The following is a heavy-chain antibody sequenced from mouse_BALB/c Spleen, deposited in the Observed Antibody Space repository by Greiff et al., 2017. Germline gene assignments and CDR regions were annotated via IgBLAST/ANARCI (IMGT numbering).Heavy chain of an antibody. CDR2: ISDGGSYT. CDR3: ARAGYYDYDVGDY. CDR1: GFTFSDYY. V-gene: IGHV5-4*02. J-gene: IGHJ2*01. Sequence: EVMLVESGGGLVKPGGSLKLSCAASGFTFSDYYMYWVRQTPEKRLEWVATISDGGSYTYYPDSVKGRFTISRDNAKNNLYLQMSSLKSEDTAMYYCARAGYYDYDVGDYWGQGTTLTVSS. D-gene: IGHD2-4*01.